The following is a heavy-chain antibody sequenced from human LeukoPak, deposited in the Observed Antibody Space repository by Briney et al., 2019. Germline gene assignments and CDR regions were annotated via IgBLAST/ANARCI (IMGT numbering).Heavy chain of an antibody. CDR2: IKQDGSEK. CDR1: GSTFSSYW. V-gene: IGHV3-7*01. CDR3: ARDDCSSISCYHNWFDP. Sequence: GGSLRLSCAASGSTFSSYWMSWVRQAPGKGLEWVANIKQDGSEKYYVDSVKGRFTISRDNAKNSLYLQMNSLRAEDTAVYYCARDDCSSISCYHNWFDPWGQGTLVTVSS. J-gene: IGHJ5*02. D-gene: IGHD2-2*01.